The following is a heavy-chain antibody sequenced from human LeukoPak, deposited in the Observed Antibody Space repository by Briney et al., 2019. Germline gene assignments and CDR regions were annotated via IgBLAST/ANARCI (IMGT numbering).Heavy chain of an antibody. J-gene: IGHJ5*02. V-gene: IGHV1-2*02. CDR3: ARDLFTAVGAINWFDP. CDR1: GYTFTGYY. CDR2: INPNSGGT. Sequence: ASVKVSCKASGYTFTGYYMHWVRQAPGQGLEWMGWINPNSGGTNYAQKFQGRVTMTRDTSISTAYMELSRLRSDDTAVYYCARDLFTAVGAINWFDPWGQRTLVTVSS. D-gene: IGHD1-26*01.